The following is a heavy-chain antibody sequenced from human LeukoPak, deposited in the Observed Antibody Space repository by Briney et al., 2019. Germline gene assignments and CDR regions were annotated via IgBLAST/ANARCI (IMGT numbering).Heavy chain of an antibody. CDR1: GFTFSSYS. Sequence: GGSLRLSCAASGFTFSSYSMNWVRQAPGKGLEWVSSISSSSSYIYYADSVKGRFTISRDNAENSLFLQMNRLRVEDTAVYYCTRDFGRSSYYFDFWSQGTLVTVSS. CDR2: ISSSSSYI. J-gene: IGHJ4*02. D-gene: IGHD3-3*01. CDR3: TRDFGRSSYYFDF. V-gene: IGHV3-21*01.